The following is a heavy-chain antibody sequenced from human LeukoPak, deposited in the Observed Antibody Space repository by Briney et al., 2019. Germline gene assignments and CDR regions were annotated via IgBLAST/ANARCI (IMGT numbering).Heavy chain of an antibody. J-gene: IGHJ6*03. Sequence: SETLSLTCAVYGGSFSGYYWSWIRQPPGKWLEWIGEINHSGSTNYNPSLKSRVTISVDTSKNQFSLKLSSVTAADTAVYYCARHRGYGSGSYYEYYYYYMDVWGKGTTVTISS. CDR2: INHSGST. D-gene: IGHD3-10*01. CDR3: ARHRGYGSGSYYEYYYYYMDV. V-gene: IGHV4-34*01. CDR1: GGSFSGYY.